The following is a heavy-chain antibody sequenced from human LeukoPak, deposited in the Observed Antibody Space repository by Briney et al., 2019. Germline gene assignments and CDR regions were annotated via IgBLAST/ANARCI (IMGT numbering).Heavy chain of an antibody. D-gene: IGHD6-13*01. V-gene: IGHV3-23*01. CDR3: AKSIAAAGRYYYYGMDV. CDR1: GFTFSSYA. CDR2: ISGSGGST. J-gene: IGHJ6*02. Sequence: GGPLRLSCAASGFTFSSYAMSWVRQAPGKGLEWVSAISGSGGSTYYADSVKGRFTISRDNSKNTLYLQMNSLRAEDTAVYYCAKSIAAAGRYYYYGMDVWGQGTTVTVSS.